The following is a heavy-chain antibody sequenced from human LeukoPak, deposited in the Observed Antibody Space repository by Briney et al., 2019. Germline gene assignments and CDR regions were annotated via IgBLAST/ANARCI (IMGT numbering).Heavy chain of an antibody. CDR1: GGSTRSSSYY. CDR3: ARLLESSGWYHPPGFDY. V-gene: IGHV4-39*01. Sequence: LQTLSLTSTVSGGSTRSSSYYWGCIRQPPGKGLEWVGCIYYSGSTSYNPSLKSRVTISVDTSKNQFSLKLSSVTAADTAVYYCARLLESSGWYHPPGFDYWGQGTLVTVSS. J-gene: IGHJ4*02. CDR2: IYYSGST. D-gene: IGHD6-19*01.